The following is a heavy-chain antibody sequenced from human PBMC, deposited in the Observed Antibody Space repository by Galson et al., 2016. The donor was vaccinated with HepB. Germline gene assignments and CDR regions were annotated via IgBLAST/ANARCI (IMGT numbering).Heavy chain of an antibody. Sequence: SLRLSCAASGFTFRNYGMHWVRQAPGQGLEWVAIISHDGSLKFYADSVKGRFTISRDNSKNTLYLQMNSLRPEDTAIYYCAKAMAAARTNWFDPWGQGTLVTVS. J-gene: IGHJ5*02. CDR3: AKAMAAARTNWFDP. CDR1: GFTFRNYG. V-gene: IGHV3-30*18. CDR2: ISHDGSLK. D-gene: IGHD6-13*01.